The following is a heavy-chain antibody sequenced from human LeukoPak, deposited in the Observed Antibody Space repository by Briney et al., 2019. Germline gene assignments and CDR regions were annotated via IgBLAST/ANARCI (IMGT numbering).Heavy chain of an antibody. J-gene: IGHJ4*02. CDR2: ISWNSGSI. CDR3: AKGQITMIVVGFDY. CDR1: GFTFDDYA. Sequence: GRSLRLSCAAFGFTFDDYAMHWVRQAPGKGLEWVSGISWNSGSIGYADSVKGRFTISRDNAKNSLYLQMNSLRAEDTALYYCAKGQITMIVVGFDYWGQGTLVTVSS. D-gene: IGHD3-22*01. V-gene: IGHV3-9*01.